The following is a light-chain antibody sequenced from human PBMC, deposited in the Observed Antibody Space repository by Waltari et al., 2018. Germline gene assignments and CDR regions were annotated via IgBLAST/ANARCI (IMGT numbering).Light chain of an antibody. CDR1: QSLVHSDGNTY. J-gene: IGKJ1*01. V-gene: IGKV2-30*02. Sequence: DVVMTQSPLSLPVTLGQPASIPCRSSQSLVHSDGNTYLNWFQQRPGQSPRRLIYKVSNRDCGGPDRVRGSGSGTDFTLKISRVEAEDVGVYYYCRQSIHWPWTFGQGTKVEIK. CDR3: RQSIHWPWT. CDR2: KVS.